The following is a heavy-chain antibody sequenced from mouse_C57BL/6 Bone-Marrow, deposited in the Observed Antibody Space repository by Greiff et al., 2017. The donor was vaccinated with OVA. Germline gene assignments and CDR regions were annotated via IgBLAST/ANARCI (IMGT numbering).Heavy chain of an antibody. J-gene: IGHJ2*01. CDR2: IYPGSGNT. D-gene: IGHD2-12*01. CDR1: GYTFTDHY. CDR3: AKEDSYFFEY. Sequence: VQLKESGAEVVRPGASVKLSCKASGYTFTDHYINWVKQRPGQGLEWIARIYPGSGNTYYNEKFKGKATLTAEKSSNTAYLQLSSLTSEDSAVYSCAKEDSYFFEYWGQGTTLTVSS. V-gene: IGHV1-76*01.